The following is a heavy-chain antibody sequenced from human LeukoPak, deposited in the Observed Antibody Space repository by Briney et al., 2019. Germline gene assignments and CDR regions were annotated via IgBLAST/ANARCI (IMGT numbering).Heavy chain of an antibody. CDR1: GYTFTSYD. CDR2: MNPNSGNT. CDR3: AREGWLQNRAPLSFDV. D-gene: IGHD5-24*01. Sequence: GASVKVSCKASGYTFTSYDINWVRQATGQGLEWMGWMNPNSGNTGYAQKFQGRVTMTRNTSISTAYMELSSLRSEDTAVYYCAREGWLQNRAPLSFDVWGQGTTVTVSS. J-gene: IGHJ6*02. V-gene: IGHV1-8*01.